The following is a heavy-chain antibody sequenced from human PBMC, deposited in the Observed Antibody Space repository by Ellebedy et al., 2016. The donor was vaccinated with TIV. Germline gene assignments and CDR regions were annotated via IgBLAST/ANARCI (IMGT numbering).Heavy chain of an antibody. D-gene: IGHD5-18*01. V-gene: IGHV4-34*01. Sequence: SQTLSLTCAVYGGSFSGYYWSWIRQPPGKGLEWIGYIYYSGSTYYNPSLKSRVTISVDTSKNQFSLKLSSVTAADTAVYYCARALGIQLSWFDPWGQGTLVTVSS. CDR1: GGSFSGYY. CDR3: ARALGIQLSWFDP. J-gene: IGHJ5*02. CDR2: IYYSGST.